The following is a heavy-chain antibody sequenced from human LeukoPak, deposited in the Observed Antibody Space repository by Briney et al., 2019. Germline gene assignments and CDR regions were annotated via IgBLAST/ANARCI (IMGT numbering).Heavy chain of an antibody. CDR1: GVFINSNTYS. Sequence: SETLSLTCTVSGVFINSNTYSWGWIRQPPGGGLEWIGTISYTGNTYYNSSLKSRLTISVDTSKTQFSLKLSSVTAADTAVYYCTRDRFDDSSGYYYHYYYYMDVWGKGTTVTVSS. CDR3: TRDRFDDSSGYYYHYYYYMDV. D-gene: IGHD3-22*01. CDR2: ISYTGNT. J-gene: IGHJ6*03. V-gene: IGHV4-39*07.